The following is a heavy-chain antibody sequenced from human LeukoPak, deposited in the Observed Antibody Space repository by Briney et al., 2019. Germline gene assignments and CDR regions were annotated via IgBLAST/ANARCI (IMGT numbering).Heavy chain of an antibody. D-gene: IGHD1-26*01. J-gene: IGHJ4*02. CDR2: IYYSGTT. V-gene: IGHV4-31*03. Sequence: SETLSLTCTVYSGSISSADYYWNWVRQHPGKGLEWIGYIYYSGTTFYNPSLKSRISISLDTSKNQFSLRLSSVTAADTAVYYCAGGPDRAKVGYWGQGALVTVSS. CDR1: SGSISSADYY. CDR3: AGGPDRAKVGY.